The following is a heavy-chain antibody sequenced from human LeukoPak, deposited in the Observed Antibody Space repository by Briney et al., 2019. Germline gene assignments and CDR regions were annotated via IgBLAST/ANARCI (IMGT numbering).Heavy chain of an antibody. CDR3: ARVIAYCGGDCYEDY. CDR1: GYTFTSYA. CDR2: INAGNGNT. Sequence: ASVKVSCKASGYTFTSYAMHWVRQAPGQRLEWMGWINAGNGNTKYSQKFQGRVTISRDTSASTAYMELSSLRSEDTAVYYCARVIAYCGGDCYEDYWGQGTLVTVSS. J-gene: IGHJ4*02. V-gene: IGHV1-3*01. D-gene: IGHD2-21*02.